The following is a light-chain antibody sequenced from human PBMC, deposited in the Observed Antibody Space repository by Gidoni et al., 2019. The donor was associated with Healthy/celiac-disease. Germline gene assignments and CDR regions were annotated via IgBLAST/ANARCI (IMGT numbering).Light chain of an antibody. CDR2: GSS. V-gene: IGKV3-15*01. J-gene: IGKJ5*01. Sequence: EIVMTQSPATLSVSPEETATLSCRASQSVSSNLAGYQQKPGQAPRLLIYGSSTRATGIPARCSGSGSGREFTLIISSLQSEEVAVYYCQKYNKRPPITFGQGTRLEIK. CDR1: QSVSSN. CDR3: QKYNKRPPIT.